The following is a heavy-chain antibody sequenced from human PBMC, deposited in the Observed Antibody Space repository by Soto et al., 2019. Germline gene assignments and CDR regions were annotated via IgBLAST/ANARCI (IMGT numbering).Heavy chain of an antibody. Sequence: AASVKVSCKVSGYTLTELSMPWVRQAPGQGLEWMGGFDAEDGETIYTQKFHGRVTMTEDTSTDTAYMELSSLRSEDTAMYDCATDLNRLIVVVPAATADGFDIWGQGTMGTVSS. D-gene: IGHD2-2*01. J-gene: IGHJ3*02. V-gene: IGHV1-24*01. CDR2: FDAEDGET. CDR3: ATDLNRLIVVVPAATADGFDI. CDR1: GYTLTELS.